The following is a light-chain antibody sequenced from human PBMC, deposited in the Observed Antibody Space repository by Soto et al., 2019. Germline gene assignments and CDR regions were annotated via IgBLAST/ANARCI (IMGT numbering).Light chain of an antibody. J-gene: IGKJ4*01. CDR3: LHSYSSWHT. Sequence: DIQMTQSPSSLSASVGDSVTITCRARQSISNYLSWYQLKPGKVPKLLIYAASTLHTGVPSRFTGSGSGTDFTLTIRRLQPEDSASYDCLHSYSSWHTFEGGTNVEIK. V-gene: IGKV1-39*01. CDR2: AAS. CDR1: QSISNY.